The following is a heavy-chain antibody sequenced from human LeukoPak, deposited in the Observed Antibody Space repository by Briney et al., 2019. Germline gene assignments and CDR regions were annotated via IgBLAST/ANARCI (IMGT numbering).Heavy chain of an antibody. D-gene: IGHD4-17*01. CDR2: ISYDGSNK. J-gene: IGHJ4*02. V-gene: IGHV3-30*03. CDR1: GFTVSGNY. CDR3: AREDYGDYGLGFDY. Sequence: PGGSLRLSCAVSGFTVSGNYMSWVRQAPGKGLEWVAVISYDGSNKYYADSVKGRFTISRDNAKNSLYLQMNSLRAEDTALYYCAREDYGDYGLGFDYWGQGTLVTVSS.